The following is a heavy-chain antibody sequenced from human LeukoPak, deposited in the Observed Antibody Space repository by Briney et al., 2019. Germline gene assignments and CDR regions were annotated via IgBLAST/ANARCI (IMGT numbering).Heavy chain of an antibody. CDR2: INHSGST. CDR1: GDSISISTYY. V-gene: IGHV4-39*07. CDR3: ARRMKYYYDSSGYYYLPFDI. Sequence: MPSETLSLTCTVSGDSISISTYYWSWIRQPPGKGLEWIGEINHSGSTNYNPSLKSRVTISVDTSKNQFSLKLSSVTAADTAVYYCARRMKYYYDSSGYYYLPFDIWGQGTMVTVSS. D-gene: IGHD3-22*01. J-gene: IGHJ3*02.